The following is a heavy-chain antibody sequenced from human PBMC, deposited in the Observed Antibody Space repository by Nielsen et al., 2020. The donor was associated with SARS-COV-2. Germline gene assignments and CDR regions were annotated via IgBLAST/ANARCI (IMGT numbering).Heavy chain of an antibody. J-gene: IGHJ4*02. CDR2: INWGAGST. D-gene: IGHD6-13*01. CDR1: GFTFHDYA. V-gene: IGHV3-43D*03. CDR3: TKGAQLGDY. Sequence: GGSLRLSCAASGFTFHDYAMHWVRQAPGKGLEWVSLINWGAGSTYYADSVKGRFTISTDLSNNTLYLQMNSLRVEDTAIYYCTKGAQLGDYWGQGTLVTVSS.